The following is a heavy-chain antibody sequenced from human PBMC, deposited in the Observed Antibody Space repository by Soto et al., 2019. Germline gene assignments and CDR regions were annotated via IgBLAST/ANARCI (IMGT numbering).Heavy chain of an antibody. CDR2: ISGSGGST. CDR1: GFTFSSYA. J-gene: IGHJ4*02. V-gene: IGHV3-23*01. CDR3: AKSLITMIVVVIPPFDY. Sequence: PGGSLRLSCAASGFTFSSYAMSWVRQAPGKGLEWVSAISGSGGSTYYADSVKGRFTISRDNSKNTLYLQMNSLRAEDTAVYYCAKSLITMIVVVIPPFDYWGQGTLVTVSS. D-gene: IGHD3-22*01.